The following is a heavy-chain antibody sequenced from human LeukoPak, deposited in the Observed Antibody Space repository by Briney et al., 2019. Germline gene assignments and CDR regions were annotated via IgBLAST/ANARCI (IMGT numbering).Heavy chain of an antibody. CDR3: GGLGYYYMDV. Sequence: SETLSLTCAVYGGSFSGYYWSWIRQPPGKGLEWIGEINHSGSTNYNPSLKSRVTISVDTSKNQFSLKLSSVTAADTAVYYCGGLGYYYMDVWGKGTTVTVSS. D-gene: IGHD3-10*01. CDR1: GGSFSGYY. CDR2: INHSGST. V-gene: IGHV4-34*01. J-gene: IGHJ6*03.